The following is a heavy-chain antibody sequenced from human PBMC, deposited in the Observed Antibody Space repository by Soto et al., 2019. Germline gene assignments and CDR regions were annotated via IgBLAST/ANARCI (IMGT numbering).Heavy chain of an antibody. J-gene: IGHJ4*02. Sequence: EVQLVESGGGLVQPGGSLRLSCAASGFTFSSYWMHWVRQAPGKGLVWVSRINSDGSSTNYADSVKGRFTISRDNAKNTLYLQMNSLGAEDTAVYYCARDQGYCSGGSCYVAGYWGQGTLVTVSS. V-gene: IGHV3-74*01. CDR2: INSDGSST. CDR1: GFTFSSYW. CDR3: ARDQGYCSGGSCYVAGY. D-gene: IGHD2-15*01.